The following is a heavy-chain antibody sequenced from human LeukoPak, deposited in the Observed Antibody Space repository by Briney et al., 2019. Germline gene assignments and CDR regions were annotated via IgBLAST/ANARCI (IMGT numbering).Heavy chain of an antibody. D-gene: IGHD6-13*01. CDR3: AKARIAAAGTGAFDV. CDR2: ISGSGGST. J-gene: IGHJ3*01. CDR1: GFTFNSYA. V-gene: IGHV3-23*01. Sequence: PGGSLRLSCAASGFTFNSYAMSWVRQAPGKGLEWVSAISGSGGSTYYADSVKGRFTISRDNSKNSLYLQMNSLRDEDTAVYYCAKARIAAAGTGAFDVWGQGTMVTVSS.